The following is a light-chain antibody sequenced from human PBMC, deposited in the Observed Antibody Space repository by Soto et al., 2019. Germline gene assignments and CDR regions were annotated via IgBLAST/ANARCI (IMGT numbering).Light chain of an antibody. CDR2: ANN. J-gene: IGLJ2*01. V-gene: IGLV1-40*01. CDR1: SSNVGAGYD. Sequence: QSVLTQPPSVSGAPGQRVTMSCTGSSSNVGAGYDVHWYQHLPGTAPKLLIYANNNRPSGVPDRFSGSKSGTSASLAISGLQAEDEADYYCLSYNSSLNSRVFGGGTKLTVL. CDR3: LSYNSSLNSRV.